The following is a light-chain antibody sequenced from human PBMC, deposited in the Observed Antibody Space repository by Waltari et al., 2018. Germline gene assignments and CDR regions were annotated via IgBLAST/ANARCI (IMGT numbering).Light chain of an antibody. CDR3: QQYDNLVGWFT. V-gene: IGKV1-33*01. Sequence: DIQMTQSPSSLSASVGDRVSITCQASRDISTYLNWYQQKPGKAPNLLIYDASNLEAGVPSRFSGHGSGTNFTFTISSLQPDDLATYYCQQYDNLVGWFTFGPGTKVDIK. CDR2: DAS. CDR1: RDISTY. J-gene: IGKJ3*01.